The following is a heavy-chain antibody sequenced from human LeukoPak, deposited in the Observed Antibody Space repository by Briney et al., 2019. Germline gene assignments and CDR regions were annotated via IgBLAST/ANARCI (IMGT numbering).Heavy chain of an antibody. V-gene: IGHV1-2*02. CDR3: ARDNSCSSSSCGNSYMDV. D-gene: IGHD2-2*01. Sequence: ASFKVFCKASGNTFTGYYIHWVRQAPGQGLGWIGWINPNSGGTNYEQKFTGRVNMTSDTSISKAYMELSGLRSDDTALYYCARDNSCSSSSCGNSYMDVWGKGTTVTVSS. CDR2: INPNSGGT. CDR1: GNTFTGYY. J-gene: IGHJ6*03.